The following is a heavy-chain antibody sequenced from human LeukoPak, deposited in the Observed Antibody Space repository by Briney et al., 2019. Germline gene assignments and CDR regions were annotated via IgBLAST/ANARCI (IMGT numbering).Heavy chain of an antibody. D-gene: IGHD1-26*01. CDR3: AKDATPYY. V-gene: IGHV3-23*01. CDR2: ISGSGGST. CDR1: GFSFYSFA. Sequence: PGGSLRLSGAASGFSFYSFAMTWVRQAPGKGLEWVSGISGSGGSTFYADSVKGRFTISRDNFKNTLHLQMSSLRAEDTAVYYCAKDATPYYWGRGTLVTVSS. J-gene: IGHJ4*02.